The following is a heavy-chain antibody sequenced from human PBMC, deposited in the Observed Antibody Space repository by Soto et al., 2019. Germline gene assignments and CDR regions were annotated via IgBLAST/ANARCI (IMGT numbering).Heavy chain of an antibody. CDR2: IYYSENT. J-gene: IGHJ4*02. CDR3: ARDKITGLFDY. D-gene: IGHD2-8*02. Sequence: SETLSLTCTVSGVSISSGDYYWSWIRQTPGKGLEWIGYIYYSENTYYNPSLKSRVAISGDTSKNQFSLRLSSVTAADTAVYYCARDKITGLFDYWGQGTLVTVSS. V-gene: IGHV4-30-4*01. CDR1: GVSISSGDYY.